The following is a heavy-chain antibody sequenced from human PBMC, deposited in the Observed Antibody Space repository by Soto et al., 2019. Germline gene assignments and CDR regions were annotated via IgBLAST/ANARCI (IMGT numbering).Heavy chain of an antibody. D-gene: IGHD2-15*01. CDR3: ARLLGFRPPDV. J-gene: IGHJ6*02. V-gene: IGHV4-4*07. Sequence: SETMSLPCTVSGGYINSYFWTWIRQPAGKGLEWIGRIYTSGRIDYNPSLKSRVTMSLDTSKNQFSLKLGSVTAADTAVYYCARLLGFRPPDVWGQGTTVTVSS. CDR1: GGYINSYF. CDR2: IYTSGRI.